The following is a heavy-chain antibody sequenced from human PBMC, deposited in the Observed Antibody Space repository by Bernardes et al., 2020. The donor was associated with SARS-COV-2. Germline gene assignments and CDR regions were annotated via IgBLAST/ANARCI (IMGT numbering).Heavy chain of an antibody. D-gene: IGHD5-12*01. V-gene: IGHV3-23*01. Sequence: GGSLRLSCAASGFRFSTYGMSWVRQAPGKGLEWVSSIGGSGGSTYYADSVKGRFTISRDNSKNTLYLQVNSLRADDTAVYYCAKETGYYSGWDHLIDYWGQGTLVTVSS. J-gene: IGHJ4*02. CDR3: AKETGYYSGWDHLIDY. CDR1: GFRFSTYG. CDR2: IGGSGGST.